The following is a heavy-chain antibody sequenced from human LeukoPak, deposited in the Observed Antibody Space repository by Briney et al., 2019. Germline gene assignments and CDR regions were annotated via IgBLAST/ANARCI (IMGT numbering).Heavy chain of an antibody. D-gene: IGHD2-2*01. V-gene: IGHV1-2*02. CDR1: GYTFTGYY. J-gene: IGHJ6*03. CDR3: ARDARYCSSTSCSKGYYYYYMDV. Sequence: ASVKVSCKASGYTFTGYYMHWVRQAPGQGLEWMGWINPNSGGTNYAQKFQGRVTMTRDTSISTAYMELSRLRSDDTAVYYCARDARYCSSTSCSKGYYYYYMDVWGKGTTVTVSS. CDR2: INPNSGGT.